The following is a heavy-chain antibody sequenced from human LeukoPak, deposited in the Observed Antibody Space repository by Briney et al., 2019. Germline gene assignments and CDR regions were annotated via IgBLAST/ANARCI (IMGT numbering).Heavy chain of an antibody. Sequence: PSETLSLTCTVSDDSIRSYYWSWIRQPAGKGLEWIGRISKSGTTNYNPSLKSRVTMSVDTSKNQFSLRLTSVTAADTAVYYCARFVGEDYYDSSGYWSRLNWFDPWGQGTLVIVSS. D-gene: IGHD3-22*01. CDR2: ISKSGTT. J-gene: IGHJ5*02. V-gene: IGHV4-4*07. CDR3: ARFVGEDYYDSSGYWSRLNWFDP. CDR1: DDSIRSYY.